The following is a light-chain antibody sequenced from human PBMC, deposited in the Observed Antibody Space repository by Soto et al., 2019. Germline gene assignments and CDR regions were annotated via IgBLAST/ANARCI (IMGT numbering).Light chain of an antibody. CDR1: QDIDNN. V-gene: IGKV1-33*01. Sequence: DIQMTQSPSSLSASVGDRVTITCQASQDIDNNLNWYQQRSGKAPKVLIYDASNLKTGVPSRFRVSVSGTEFTSTISSLQPEVNATYYCQQYDDFPYTFGQGTKLEI. CDR2: DAS. CDR3: QQYDDFPYT. J-gene: IGKJ2*01.